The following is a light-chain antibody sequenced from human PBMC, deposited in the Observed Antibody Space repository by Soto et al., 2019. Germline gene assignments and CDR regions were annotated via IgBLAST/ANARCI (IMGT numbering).Light chain of an antibody. J-gene: IGLJ1*01. CDR3: TSYTSSGTYV. CDR1: SSDVGGYNY. V-gene: IGLV2-14*01. Sequence: QSALTQPASVSGSPGQSITISCTGTSSDVGGYNYVSWHQQHPGKAPKLTIYGVSSRPSGVSNRFSASKSGNTASLTISGLQAEDEADYYCTSYTSSGTYVFGTGTKLTVL. CDR2: GVS.